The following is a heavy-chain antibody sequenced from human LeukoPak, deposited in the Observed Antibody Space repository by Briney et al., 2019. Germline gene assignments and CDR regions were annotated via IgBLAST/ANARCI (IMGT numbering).Heavy chain of an antibody. CDR2: LYSSGST. Sequence: PSETLSLTCTVSGGSINSGNYHWSWIRQPAGKGLEWIGRLYSSGSTKYNPSLKSRVTISVDTSKNQFSLKLNSVTAADTAVYYCARHATSNWYRLFDYWGQGTLVTVSS. J-gene: IGHJ4*02. V-gene: IGHV4-61*02. CDR1: GGSINSGNYH. D-gene: IGHD6-13*01. CDR3: ARHATSNWYRLFDY.